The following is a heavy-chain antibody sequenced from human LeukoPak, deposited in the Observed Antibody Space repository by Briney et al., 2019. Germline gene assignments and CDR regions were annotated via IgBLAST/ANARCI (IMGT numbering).Heavy chain of an antibody. V-gene: IGHV1-46*01. Sequence: GASVKVSCKASGYIFSSYKMHWVRQAPGQGFEWMGIINPSGGSTSYAQKFQGRVTMTRDMSTSTPYMVLSDLRSEDTAVYYCARELSGSYLAYWGQGTLVTVSS. CDR3: ARELSGSYLAY. CDR1: GYIFSSYK. D-gene: IGHD3-10*01. J-gene: IGHJ4*02. CDR2: INPSGGST.